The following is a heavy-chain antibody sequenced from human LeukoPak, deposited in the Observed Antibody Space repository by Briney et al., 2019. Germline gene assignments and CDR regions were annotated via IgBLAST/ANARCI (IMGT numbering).Heavy chain of an antibody. CDR1: GDSLSSNSAA. J-gene: IGHJ4*02. D-gene: IGHD6-19*01. V-gene: IGHV6-1*01. Sequence: SQTLSLTCAISGDSLSSNSAAWNWIRQSPSRGLEWLGRTYYRSKWYNDYAVSVKSRITINPDTSKNQFSLQLNSVTPEDTAVYYCARGVGSGWYGSFDYWGQGTLVIVSS. CDR3: ARGVGSGWYGSFDY. CDR2: TYYRSKWYN.